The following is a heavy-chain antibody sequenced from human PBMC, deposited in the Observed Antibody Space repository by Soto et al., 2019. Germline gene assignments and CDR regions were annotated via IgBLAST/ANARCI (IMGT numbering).Heavy chain of an antibody. V-gene: IGHV3-23*01. J-gene: IGHJ6*02. CDR1: GFTFSSYV. CDR3: AKEGGGIAAAGKEWVINYYYYGMDV. CDR2: ISGSGGST. Sequence: GGSLRLSCAASGFTFSSYVMSWVRQAPGKGLEWVSAISGSGGSTYYADSVKGRFTISRDNSKNTRYLQMNSLRAEDTAVYYCAKEGGGIAAAGKEWVINYYYYGMDVWGQGTTVTVSS. D-gene: IGHD6-13*01.